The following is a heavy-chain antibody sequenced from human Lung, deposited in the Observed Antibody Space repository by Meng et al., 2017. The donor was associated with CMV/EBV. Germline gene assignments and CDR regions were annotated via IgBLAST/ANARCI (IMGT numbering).Heavy chain of an antibody. D-gene: IGHD3-10*01. J-gene: IGHJ6*02. Sequence: GESLKISCAASGFTFSSYEMNWVRQAPGKGLEWVSYISSSGSTIYYADSVKGRFTISRDNAKNSLYLQMNSLRAEDTAVYYCARVPRSRYYYYGMDVWGRGXTVTVSS. CDR1: GFTFSSYE. CDR3: ARVPRSRYYYYGMDV. V-gene: IGHV3-48*03. CDR2: ISSSGSTI.